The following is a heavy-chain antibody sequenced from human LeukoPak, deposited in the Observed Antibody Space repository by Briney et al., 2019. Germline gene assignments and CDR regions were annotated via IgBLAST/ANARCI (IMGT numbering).Heavy chain of an antibody. CDR2: IYYSGST. V-gene: IGHV4-61*08. Sequence: PSETLSLTCTVSGGSISSGGYYWSWIRQPPGKGLEWIGYIYYSGSTNYNPSLKSRVTISVDTSKNQFSLKLSSVTAADTAVYYCARGTLDSYGYNYYYMDVWGKGTTVTVSS. CDR1: GGSISSGGYY. CDR3: ARGTLDSYGYNYYYMDV. D-gene: IGHD5-18*01. J-gene: IGHJ6*03.